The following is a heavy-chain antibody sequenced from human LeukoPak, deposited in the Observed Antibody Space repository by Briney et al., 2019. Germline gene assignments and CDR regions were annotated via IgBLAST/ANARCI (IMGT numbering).Heavy chain of an antibody. CDR3: AKNKIYSNYPFDY. J-gene: IGHJ4*02. D-gene: IGHD4-11*01. Sequence: GRSLRLSCAASGFTFSSYAMSWVRQAPGKGLEWVSGISGGGGSTYYAESVKGRFTIPRDNSKNTLYLQMNSLRAEDTAVYYCAKNKIYSNYPFDYWGQGTLVTVSS. V-gene: IGHV3-23*01. CDR2: ISGGGGST. CDR1: GFTFSSYA.